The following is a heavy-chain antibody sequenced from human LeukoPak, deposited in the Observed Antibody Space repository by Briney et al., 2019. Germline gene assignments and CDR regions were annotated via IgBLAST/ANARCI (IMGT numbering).Heavy chain of an antibody. Sequence: PGGSLRLSCAASGFTFSSYWMSWVRQAPGKGLEWVSYISGGSSFTYYVDSVKGRFTISRDNAKNSLYLQMNSLRAEDTAVYYCARAHYYDSSGLDFWGQGTLVTVSS. CDR2: ISGGSSFT. D-gene: IGHD3-22*01. V-gene: IGHV3-21*01. CDR3: ARAHYYDSSGLDF. CDR1: GFTFSSYW. J-gene: IGHJ4*02.